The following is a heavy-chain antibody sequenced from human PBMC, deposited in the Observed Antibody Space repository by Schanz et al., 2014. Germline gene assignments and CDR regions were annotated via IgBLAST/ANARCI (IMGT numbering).Heavy chain of an antibody. CDR2: TRNRANNYFT. J-gene: IGHJ4*02. D-gene: IGHD6-13*01. V-gene: IGHV3-72*01. CDR1: GFTFSAYY. Sequence: EVQLVESGGGLVQPGGSLRLSCAASGFTFSAYYMDWVRQAPGKGLEWVGRTRNRANNYFTEYAASVKGRFTISRDDSKNSLYLQMSSLKSEDTAVYYCAKSQGSSFDSWGQGTLVTVSS. CDR3: AKSQGSSFDS.